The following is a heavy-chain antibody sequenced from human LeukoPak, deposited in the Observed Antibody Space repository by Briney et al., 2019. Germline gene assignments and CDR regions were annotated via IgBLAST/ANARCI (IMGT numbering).Heavy chain of an antibody. CDR1: GFTFSSYA. V-gene: IGHV3-23*01. D-gene: IGHD1-26*01. CDR3: AKDGSGEWELPAHVDY. Sequence: GGSLRLSCAASGFTFSSYAMSWVRQAPGKGLEWVSAISGSGGSTYYADSVKGRFTISRDNSKNTLYLQMNSLRAEDTAVYYCAKDGSGEWELPAHVDYWGQGTLVTVSS. J-gene: IGHJ4*02. CDR2: ISGSGGST.